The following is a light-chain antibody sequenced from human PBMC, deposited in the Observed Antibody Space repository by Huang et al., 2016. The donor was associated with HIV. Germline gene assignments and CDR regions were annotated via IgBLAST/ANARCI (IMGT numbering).Light chain of an antibody. J-gene: IGKJ2*01. CDR3: QQYSTSSYT. V-gene: IGKV3D-20*01. CDR2: DAH. CDR1: QSVRNNY. Sequence: IVLTQSPATLSLSPGERATLTCGPSQSVRNNYLAWYQQKPGLAPRLLIYDAHVRATGIPDRFSGSGSGTDFTLPISRLEPEDFAMYYCQQYSTSSYTFGQGTKVDI.